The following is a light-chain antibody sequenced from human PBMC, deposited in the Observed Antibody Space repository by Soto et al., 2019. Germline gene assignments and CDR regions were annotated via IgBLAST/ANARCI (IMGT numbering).Light chain of an antibody. Sequence: QSVLTQPASVSGSPGQSITISCTGTTSDFSHYNYVAWYQQLPGKAPKLLIYEVTNRPSGVSNRFSGSKSGNTAYLTISGLQSDDEADYYCSSYTASITLFLFGTGTKV. CDR2: EVT. CDR3: SSYTASITLFL. CDR1: TSDFSHYNY. V-gene: IGLV2-14*01. J-gene: IGLJ1*01.